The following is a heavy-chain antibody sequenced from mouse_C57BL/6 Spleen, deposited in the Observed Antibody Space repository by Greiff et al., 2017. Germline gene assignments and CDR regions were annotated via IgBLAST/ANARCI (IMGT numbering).Heavy chain of an antibody. CDR1: GYTFTDYY. Sequence: QVHVKQSGAELVRPGASVKLSCKASGYTFTDYYINWVKQRPGQGLEWIARIYPGSGNTYYNEKFKGKATLTAEQSSSTAYMQLSSLTSEDSAVYFCARGGQTGTGYFDYWGQGTTLTVSS. V-gene: IGHV1-76*01. J-gene: IGHJ2*01. CDR3: ARGGQTGTGYFDY. CDR2: IYPGSGNT. D-gene: IGHD4-1*01.